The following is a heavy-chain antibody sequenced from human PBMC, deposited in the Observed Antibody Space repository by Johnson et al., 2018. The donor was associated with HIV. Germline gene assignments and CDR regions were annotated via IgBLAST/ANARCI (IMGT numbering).Heavy chain of an antibody. V-gene: IGHV3-30-3*01. CDR1: GFTFSTYN. J-gene: IGHJ3*01. CDR2: ISYDGSST. Sequence: QVQLVESGGGVVQPGRSLRLSCAASGFTFSTYNMHWVRQAPGEVLEWVAVISYDGSSTYYADSVKGRFTISRDNSMNTMFVQMNSRRAEDTAVYYCARSGPNWAFDFWGRGTMVTVSS. D-gene: IGHD1-1*01. CDR3: ARSGPNWAFDF.